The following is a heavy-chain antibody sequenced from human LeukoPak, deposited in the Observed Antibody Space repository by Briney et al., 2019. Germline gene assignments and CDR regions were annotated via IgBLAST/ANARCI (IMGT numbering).Heavy chain of an antibody. CDR3: ARENWKSIDY. CDR1: GFTFSGSY. CDR2: ISSSSSYT. J-gene: IGHJ4*02. V-gene: IGHV3-11*05. Sequence: PGGSLRLSCAASGFTFSGSYMSWIRQAPGKGLECISYISSSSSYTDYADSVKGRFTISRDNAKNSLYLQMNSLRAEDTAVYYCARENWKSIDYWGQGTLATVSS. D-gene: IGHD1-1*01.